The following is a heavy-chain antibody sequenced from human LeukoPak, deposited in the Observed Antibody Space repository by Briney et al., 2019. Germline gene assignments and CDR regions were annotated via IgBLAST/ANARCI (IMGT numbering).Heavy chain of an antibody. V-gene: IGHV4-34*01. Sequence: PSETLSLTCAVSGGSLSGYYWTWIRQPPGKGLEWIGEINHSGSTNYNPSLKSRVTISVDTSRKQLFLRLSSVTAADTAVYYCARERDGYNLQEIDYWGQGTLVTVSS. CDR1: GGSLSGYY. CDR2: INHSGST. J-gene: IGHJ4*02. D-gene: IGHD5-24*01. CDR3: ARERDGYNLQEIDY.